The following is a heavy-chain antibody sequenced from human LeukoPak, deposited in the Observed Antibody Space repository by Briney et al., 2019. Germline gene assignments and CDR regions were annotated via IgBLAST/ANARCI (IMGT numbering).Heavy chain of an antibody. V-gene: IGHV3-66*02. CDR1: GFTVSSNY. J-gene: IGHJ4*02. CDR2: IYSTGTT. CDR3: ARKGRASLADFDY. Sequence: GGSLRLSCVASGFTVSSNYMSWVRQAPGKGLEWVSVIYSTGTTYCADSVKGRFTTSRDNSKNTLYLEMNSLRPEDAALYYCARKGRASLADFDYWGQGTLVTVSS. D-gene: IGHD2-15*01.